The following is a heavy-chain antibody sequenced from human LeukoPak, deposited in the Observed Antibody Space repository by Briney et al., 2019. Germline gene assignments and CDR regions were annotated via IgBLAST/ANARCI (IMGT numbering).Heavy chain of an antibody. Sequence: GGSLRLSCAASGFTFSDSYMNWIRQAPGKGLEWVSYISSSGSAVYYADSVKGRFTISRDNAKNSLYLQMNSLRADDTAVYYCARVGRNYFDYWGQGTLVTVSS. V-gene: IGHV3-11*04. J-gene: IGHJ4*02. CDR2: ISSSGSAV. CDR3: ARVGRNYFDY. CDR1: GFTFSDSY. D-gene: IGHD3-10*01.